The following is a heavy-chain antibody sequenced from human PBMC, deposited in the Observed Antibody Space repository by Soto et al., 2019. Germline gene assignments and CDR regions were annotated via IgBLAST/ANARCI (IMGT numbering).Heavy chain of an antibody. Sequence: GGSLRLSCEASGFTFSSHPMHWVRQAPGKGLEWVTVISYDGGNQYYADSVKGRFTISRDNSKDTLYLQMHSLRSDDTAVYFCARGPITQTSFIDHWGQGTLVTVSS. CDR2: ISYDGGNQ. CDR1: GFTFSSHP. J-gene: IGHJ4*02. CDR3: ARGPITQTSFIDH. D-gene: IGHD1-20*01. V-gene: IGHV3-30-3*01.